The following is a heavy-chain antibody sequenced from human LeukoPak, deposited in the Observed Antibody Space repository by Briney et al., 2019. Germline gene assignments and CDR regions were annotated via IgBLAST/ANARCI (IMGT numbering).Heavy chain of an antibody. D-gene: IGHD2/OR15-2a*01. CDR1: GLTFNKTA. CDR3: TTLIIILSGAFDF. CDR2: IGVSAGST. Sequence: GGSLRLSCAASGLTFNKTAMSWVRQSPGKGLEWVSAIGVSAGSTYYADFAKGRFTISRDNSKNTVYLHMNNLTAEDTAVYYCTTLIIILSGAFDFWGQGTMVIVSS. J-gene: IGHJ3*01. V-gene: IGHV3-23*01.